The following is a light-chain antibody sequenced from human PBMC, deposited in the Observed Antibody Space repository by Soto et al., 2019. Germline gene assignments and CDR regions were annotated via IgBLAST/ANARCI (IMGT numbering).Light chain of an antibody. Sequence: DIQMTQSPSSLSASVGDRVTITCRASQGISTYLNWYLQKPGKAPKLLIYAASSLQSGVPSRFSGSGSETDFTLTISSLQPEDFATYSWQQSYSATWTFGQGTKVEIQ. CDR3: QQSYSATWT. V-gene: IGKV1-39*01. J-gene: IGKJ1*01. CDR1: QGISTY. CDR2: AAS.